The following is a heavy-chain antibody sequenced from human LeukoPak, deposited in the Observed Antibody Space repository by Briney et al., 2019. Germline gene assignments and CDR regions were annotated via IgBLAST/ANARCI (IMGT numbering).Heavy chain of an antibody. Sequence: GESLKISCKVSGYSFTSYWIGWVRQMPGKGLEWMGIIYPGDSDTRYSPSFQGQVTISADKSISTAYLQWSSLKASDTAMYYCARYRYCSGGNCYGPDYWGQGTLVTVSS. D-gene: IGHD2-15*01. CDR1: GYSFTSYW. V-gene: IGHV5-51*01. CDR2: IYPGDSDT. CDR3: ARYRYCSGGNCYGPDY. J-gene: IGHJ4*02.